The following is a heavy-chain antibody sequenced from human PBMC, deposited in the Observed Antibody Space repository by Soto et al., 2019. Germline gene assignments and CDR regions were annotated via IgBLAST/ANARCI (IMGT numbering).Heavy chain of an antibody. CDR2: MNPNSGNT. Sequence: QVQLVQSGAEVKKPGASVKVSCKASGYTFTSYDINWVRQATGQGLEWMGWMNPNSGNTGYAQKFQGRVTMTRNTSRSTAYMALSSLRSEDTDLYYCARWPDGYSYYGMDVWGQGTTVTVSS. CDR3: ARWPDGYSYYGMDV. CDR1: GYTFTSYD. V-gene: IGHV1-8*01. J-gene: IGHJ6*02.